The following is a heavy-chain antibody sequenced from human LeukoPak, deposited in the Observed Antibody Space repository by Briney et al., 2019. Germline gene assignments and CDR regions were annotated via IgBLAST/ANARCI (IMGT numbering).Heavy chain of an antibody. CDR3: ARHAGPPTYFDY. CDR1: GFTFSSYW. J-gene: IGHJ4*02. CDR2: IKQDGSEK. Sequence: PGGSLRLSCAAPGFTFSSYWMSWVRQAPGKGLEWVANIKQDGSEKYYVDSVKGRFTISRDNAKNSLYLQMNSLRAEDTAVYYCARHAGPPTYFDYWGQGTLVTVSS. V-gene: IGHV3-7*01.